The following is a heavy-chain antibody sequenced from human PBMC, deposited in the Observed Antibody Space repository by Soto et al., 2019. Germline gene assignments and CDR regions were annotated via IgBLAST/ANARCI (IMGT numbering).Heavy chain of an antibody. Sequence: SETLTLTCSASGGSIISGSIWSWIRHRPGKGLEGIGYIYYTGTTHYKPSLKNRVVMSVDTSKNHFSLKVSSMTAADAAVYFCARAVCIAGICYQFDLCGQGTGLTVSS. CDR3: ARAVCIAGICYQFDL. D-gene: IGHD2-15*01. CDR2: IYYTGTT. V-gene: IGHV4-31*03. CDR1: GGSIISGSI. J-gene: IGHJ5*01.